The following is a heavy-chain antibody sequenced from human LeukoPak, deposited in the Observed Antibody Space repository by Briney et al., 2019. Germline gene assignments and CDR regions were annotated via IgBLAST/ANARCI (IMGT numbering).Heavy chain of an antibody. V-gene: IGHV1-46*01. D-gene: IGHD5-12*01. J-gene: IGHJ4*02. CDR3: ARDLGYGDY. CDR1: GYTFTSYY. Sequence: ASVRVSCKASGYTFTSYYMHWVRQAPGQGLEWMGIINPSGGSTNYAQNFQGRVTMTRDTSTSTAYMELRSLRSDDTAVYYCARDLGYGDYWGQGTLVTVSS. CDR2: INPSGGST.